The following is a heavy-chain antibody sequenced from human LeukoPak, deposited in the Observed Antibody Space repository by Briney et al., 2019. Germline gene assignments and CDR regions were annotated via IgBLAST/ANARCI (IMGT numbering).Heavy chain of an antibody. CDR2: IWYDGSNK. CDR1: GFTFSSYG. CDR3: ARDIHSSGYYRTYAFDI. V-gene: IGHV3-33*01. D-gene: IGHD3-22*01. Sequence: GGSLRLSCAASGFTFSSYGMHWVRQAPGKGLEWVAVIWYDGSNKYYADSVKGRFTISRDNSKNTLYLQMNSLRAEDTAVYYCARDIHSSGYYRTYAFDIWGQGTMVTVSS. J-gene: IGHJ3*02.